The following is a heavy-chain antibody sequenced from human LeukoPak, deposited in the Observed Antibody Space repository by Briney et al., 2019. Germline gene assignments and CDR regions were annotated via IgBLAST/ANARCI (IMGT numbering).Heavy chain of an antibody. J-gene: IGHJ3*02. CDR3: ARDIGSSTAFDT. CDR1: GGTFSSYA. Sequence: ASVKVSCKASGGTFSSYAISWVRQAPGQGLEWMGGIIPIFGTANYAQKFQGRVTITADESTSTAYMELSSLRSEDTAVYYCARDIGSSTAFDTWGQGTMVTVSS. CDR2: IIPIFGTA. V-gene: IGHV1-69*13. D-gene: IGHD5/OR15-5a*01.